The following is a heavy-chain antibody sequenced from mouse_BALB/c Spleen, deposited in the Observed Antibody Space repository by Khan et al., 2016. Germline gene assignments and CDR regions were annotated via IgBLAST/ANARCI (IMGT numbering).Heavy chain of an antibody. J-gene: IGHJ1*01. V-gene: IGHV3-6*02. CDR3: AKKNYGRSLYCDV. CDR2: ISYDGSN. CDR1: GYSITSGYY. Sequence: EVQLQESGPGLVKPSQSLSLTCSVTGYSITSGYYWNWIRQFPGNKLEWMGYISYDGSNNYNPSLKNRISITRDTSKHQFFLKLTSVTTAATATYYCAKKNYGRSLYCDVCGAATTVTVSS. D-gene: IGHD1-1*01.